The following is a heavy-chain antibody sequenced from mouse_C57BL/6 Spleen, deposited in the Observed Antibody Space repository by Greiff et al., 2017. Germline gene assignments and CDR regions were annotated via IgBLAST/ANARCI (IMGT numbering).Heavy chain of an antibody. J-gene: IGHJ1*03. CDR3: ARELITTDGYWYFDV. CDR2: INYDGSST. D-gene: IGHD1-1*01. Sequence: EVQRVESEGGLVQPGSSMKLSCTASGFTFSDYYMAWVRQVPEKGLEWVANINYDGSSTYYLDSLKSRFIISRDNAKNILYLQMSSLKSEDTATYYCARELITTDGYWYFDVWGTGTTVTVSS. CDR1: GFTFSDYY. V-gene: IGHV5-16*01.